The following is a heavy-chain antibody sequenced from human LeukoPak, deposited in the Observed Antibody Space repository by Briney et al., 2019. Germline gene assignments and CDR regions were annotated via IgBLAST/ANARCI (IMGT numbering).Heavy chain of an antibody. Sequence: GGSLRLSCAASGFTFSSFWMSWVRQAPGKGLEWVAHIKEDGSMQSYVDSVKGRFTISRDNAKNSVYLQMNSLRAEGTAVYYCARVVTWFDPWGQGSLVTVSS. CDR1: GFTFSSFW. V-gene: IGHV3-7*04. J-gene: IGHJ5*02. CDR3: ARVVTWFDP. CDR2: IKEDGSMQ.